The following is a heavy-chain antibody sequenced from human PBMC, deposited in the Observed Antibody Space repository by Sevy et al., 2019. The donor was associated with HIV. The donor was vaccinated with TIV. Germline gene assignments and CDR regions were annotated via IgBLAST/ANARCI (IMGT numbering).Heavy chain of an antibody. CDR1: GFTFSSYA. CDR2: ISYDGSNK. J-gene: IGHJ4*02. Sequence: GGSLRLSCAASGFTFSSYAMHWVRQAPGKGLEWVAVISYDGSNKYSADSVKGRFTISRDNSKNTLYLQMNSLRAEDTAVYYCAREEGYYGSGSYYRSDYWGQGTLVTVSS. CDR3: AREEGYYGSGSYYRSDY. V-gene: IGHV3-30-3*01. D-gene: IGHD3-10*01.